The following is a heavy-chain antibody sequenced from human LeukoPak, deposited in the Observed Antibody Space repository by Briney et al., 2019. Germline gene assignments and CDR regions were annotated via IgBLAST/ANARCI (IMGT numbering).Heavy chain of an antibody. V-gene: IGHV3-66*01. CDR3: ARDRGSGSYYTYYYGMDV. Sequence: GGSLRLSCAASGFTVSSNYMSWVRQAPGKGLEWVSVIYSGGSTYYADSVKGRFTISRDNSKNTLYLQMNSLRAEDTAVYYCARDRGSGSYYTYYYGMDVWGQGTTVTVSS. CDR1: GFTVSSNY. J-gene: IGHJ6*02. D-gene: IGHD3-10*01. CDR2: IYSGGST.